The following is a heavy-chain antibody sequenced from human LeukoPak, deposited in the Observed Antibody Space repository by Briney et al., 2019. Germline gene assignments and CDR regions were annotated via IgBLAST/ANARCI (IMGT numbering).Heavy chain of an antibody. J-gene: IGHJ6*02. Sequence: GGSLRLPCSASGFTFSSYGIHWVRQAPGKGLEYVSTITSHGGSAYYADSVKGRFTISRDNSKNTLYLQMNSLRAEDTAVYYCAKDNYYGSGSLLYYYGMDVWGQGTTVTVSS. CDR3: AKDNYYGSGSLLYYYGMDV. V-gene: IGHV3-64*04. CDR2: ITSHGGSA. D-gene: IGHD3-10*01. CDR1: GFTFSSYG.